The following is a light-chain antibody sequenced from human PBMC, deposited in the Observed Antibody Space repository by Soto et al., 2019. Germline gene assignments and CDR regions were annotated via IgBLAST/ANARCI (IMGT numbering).Light chain of an antibody. CDR3: SSYATSIGV. CDR2: ASS. Sequence: QSALTQPASVSGSPGQSITISCTGTSSDVGGYNYVSWYQHHAGKAPRLMIYASSNRPSGVSHRFSGSRSGNTASLTISGLQAEDEADYYCSSYATSIGVFGGGTKLTVL. V-gene: IGLV2-14*01. J-gene: IGLJ3*02. CDR1: SSDVGGYNY.